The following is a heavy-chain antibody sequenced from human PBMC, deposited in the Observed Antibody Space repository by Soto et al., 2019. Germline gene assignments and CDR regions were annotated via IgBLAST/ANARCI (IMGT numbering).Heavy chain of an antibody. CDR2: ISGSGGST. Sequence: GGSLKLSCAASGFTWSSYAMGWVRQAPGEGLECVSAISGSGGSTYYADSVKGRVTISRDNSKNPLHLQMNRTRAEDMAVYYCEQDPHYGHLPSDHLRQRTLVTGSS. CDR3: EQDPHYGHLPSDH. J-gene: IGHJ4*02. D-gene: IGHD4-17*01. V-gene: IGHV3-23*01. CDR1: GFTWSSYA.